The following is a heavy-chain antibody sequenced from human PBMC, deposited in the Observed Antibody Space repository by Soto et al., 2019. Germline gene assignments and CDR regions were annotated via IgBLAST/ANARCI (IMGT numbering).Heavy chain of an antibody. CDR1: GFAFGSYW. Sequence: VQLVESGGGLVQPGGSLRLSCAASGFAFGSYWMHWVRQAPGKGLVWVSRISQDGAIATQADSVKGRFTISRDNAKNTLFLQMDSLRVDDTAVYYCLRDQRHWNEFAAQWGQGTLVTVSS. CDR3: LRDQRHWNEFAAQ. J-gene: IGHJ4*02. V-gene: IGHV3-74*01. CDR2: ISQDGAIA. D-gene: IGHD1-1*01.